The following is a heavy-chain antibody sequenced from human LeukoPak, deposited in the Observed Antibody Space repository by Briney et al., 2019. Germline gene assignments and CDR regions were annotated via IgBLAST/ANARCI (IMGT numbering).Heavy chain of an antibody. CDR2: IWYDGSNK. CDR3: ARDHGSSWYYFDY. J-gene: IGHJ4*02. Sequence: GGSLRLSCAAPGFTFSSYGMHWVRQAPGKGLEWVAVIWYDGSNKYYADSVKGRFTISRDNSKNTLYLQMNSLRAEDTAVYYCARDHGSSWYYFDYWGQGTLVTVSS. D-gene: IGHD6-13*01. CDR1: GFTFSSYG. V-gene: IGHV3-33*01.